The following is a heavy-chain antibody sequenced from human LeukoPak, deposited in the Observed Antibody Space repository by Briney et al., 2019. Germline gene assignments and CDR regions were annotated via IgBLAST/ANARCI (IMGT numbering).Heavy chain of an antibody. Sequence: SVKVSCKASGGTFSSYAISWVRQAPGQGLEWMGGIIPIFGTANYAQKFQGRVTITADKSTSTAYMELSSLRSEDTAVYYCARGNYHYYYYMDVWGKGTTVTVSS. CDR1: GGTFSSYA. CDR3: ARGNYHYYYYMDV. V-gene: IGHV1-69*06. D-gene: IGHD4-11*01. J-gene: IGHJ6*03. CDR2: IIPIFGTA.